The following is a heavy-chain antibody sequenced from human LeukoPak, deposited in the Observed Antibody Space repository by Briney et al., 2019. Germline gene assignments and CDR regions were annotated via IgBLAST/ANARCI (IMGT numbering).Heavy chain of an antibody. D-gene: IGHD7-27*01. J-gene: IGHJ4*02. Sequence: SETLSLTCTVSGGSISSGGYYWSWIRQLPGKGLEWIGYIYYSGTTSYSPSLKSRLTISLDTSENQFSLKLSSVTAADTAVYYCARGSTGDKSNNWGQGTPVTVSS. CDR3: ARGSTGDKSNN. CDR2: IYYSGTT. CDR1: GGSISSGGYY. V-gene: IGHV4-31*03.